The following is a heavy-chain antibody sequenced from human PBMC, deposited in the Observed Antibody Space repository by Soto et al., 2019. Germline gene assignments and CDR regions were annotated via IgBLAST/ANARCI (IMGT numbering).Heavy chain of an antibody. J-gene: IGHJ6*02. CDR3: ARDGSSSWHYYGMDV. D-gene: IGHD5-12*01. CDR2: IYYSGST. CDR1: CGSISSGGYY. Sequence: KTSETLSLTCTVSCGSISSGGYYWSWIRQHPGKGLEWIGYIYYSGSTYYNPSLKSRVTISVDTSKNQFSLKLSSVTAADTAVYYCARDGSSSWHYYGMDVWGQGTTVTVSS. V-gene: IGHV4-31*03.